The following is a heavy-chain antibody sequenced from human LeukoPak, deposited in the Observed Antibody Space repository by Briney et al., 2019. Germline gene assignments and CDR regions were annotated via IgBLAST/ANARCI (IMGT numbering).Heavy chain of an antibody. CDR2: ITGSSTWT. J-gene: IGHJ2*01. V-gene: IGHV3-23*01. D-gene: IGHD3-10*01. Sequence: PGGSLRLSCEASRFTFGTYGMTWVRQAPGKGLEWVSGITGSSTWTYYADSVRGRFTISRDNSKNTLHLQMNNLTADDTAIYYCAREFVSRGTGYFDLWGRGTLVTVSS. CDR1: RFTFGTYG. CDR3: AREFVSRGTGYFDL.